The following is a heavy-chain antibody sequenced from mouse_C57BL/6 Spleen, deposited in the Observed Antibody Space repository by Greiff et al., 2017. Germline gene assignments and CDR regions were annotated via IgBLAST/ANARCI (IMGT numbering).Heavy chain of an antibody. CDR1: GYAFTNYL. Sequence: VPLQQSGAELVRPGTSVKVSCKASGYAFTNYLIEWVKQRPGQGLEWIGVINPGSGGTNYNEKFKGKATLTADKSSSTAYMQLSSLTSEDSSVYFCARSGGGYDSLRFAYWGQGTLVTVSA. CDR3: ARSGGGYDSLRFAY. D-gene: IGHD2-4*01. V-gene: IGHV1-54*01. J-gene: IGHJ3*01. CDR2: INPGSGGT.